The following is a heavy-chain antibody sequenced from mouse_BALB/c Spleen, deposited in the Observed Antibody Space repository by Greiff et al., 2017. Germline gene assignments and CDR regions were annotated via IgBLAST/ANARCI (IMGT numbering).Heavy chain of an antibody. CDR2: ISSGGST. CDR3: ARRDDGYYVSPFAY. J-gene: IGHJ3*01. V-gene: IGHV5-6-5*01. Sequence: EVQRVESGGGLVKPGGSLKLSCAASGFTFSSYAMSWVRQTPEKRLEWVASISSGGSTYYPDSVKGRFTISRDNARNILYLQMSSLRSEDTAMYYCARRDDGYYVSPFAYWGQGTLVTVSA. D-gene: IGHD2-3*01. CDR1: GFTFSSYA.